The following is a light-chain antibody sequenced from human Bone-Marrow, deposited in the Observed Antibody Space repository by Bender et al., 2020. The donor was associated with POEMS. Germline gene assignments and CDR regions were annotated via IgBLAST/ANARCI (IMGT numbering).Light chain of an antibody. CDR2: GDS. CDR1: NMETNS. CDR3: QVWDDSNDSPV. J-gene: IGLJ1*01. V-gene: IGLV3-21*03. Sequence: SYVLTQPPSVSVAPGKTATITCGGDNMETNSVHWYRQKPGQAPILVVFGDSDRPSAIPERLSASNSGNTATLTITRVEAGDEADYYCQVWDDSNDSPVFGAGSKLSVL.